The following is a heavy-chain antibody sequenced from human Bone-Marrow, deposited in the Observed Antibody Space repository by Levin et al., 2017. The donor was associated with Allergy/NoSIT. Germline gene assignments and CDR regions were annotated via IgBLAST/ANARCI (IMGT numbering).Heavy chain of an antibody. Sequence: NSSETLSLTCTVSGGSISSYYWSWIRQPPGKGLEWIGYIHYSGTTNSNPSLRSRVTLSLDTSKNHFSVKLSSVTAADTAIYYCARHTGGWRGEVDYWGQGTLVTVSS. CDR1: GGSISSYY. D-gene: IGHD6-19*01. CDR3: ARHTGGWRGEVDY. CDR2: IHYSGTT. V-gene: IGHV4-59*08. J-gene: IGHJ4*02.